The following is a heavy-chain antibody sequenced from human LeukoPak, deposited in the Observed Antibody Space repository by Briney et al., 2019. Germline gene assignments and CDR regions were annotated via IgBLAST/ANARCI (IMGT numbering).Heavy chain of an antibody. J-gene: IGHJ4*02. Sequence: PTGGSLRLSCAAPGFTFSNYWMSWVRQAPGKGLEWVANIKQDGSEKYYVDSVKGRFTGSRDNAKNSLYLQMNSLRAEDTAVYYCARLYDFWSGYYRDYWGQGTLVTVSS. CDR1: GFTFSNYW. CDR2: IKQDGSEK. D-gene: IGHD3-3*01. CDR3: ARLYDFWSGYYRDY. V-gene: IGHV3-7*01.